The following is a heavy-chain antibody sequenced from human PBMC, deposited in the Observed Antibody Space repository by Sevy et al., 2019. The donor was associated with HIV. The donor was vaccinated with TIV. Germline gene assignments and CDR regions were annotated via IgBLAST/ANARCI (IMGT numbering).Heavy chain of an antibody. D-gene: IGHD3-3*01. CDR3: ARDFFTIFGVVITEGWFDP. CDR2: IKQDGSEK. V-gene: IGHV3-7*01. CDR1: GLTFSSYW. Sequence: GGSLRLSCPASGLTFSSYWMSWVRQAPGKGLEWVANIKQDGSEKYYVDSVKGRFTISRDNAKNSLYLQMNSLRAEDTAVYYCARDFFTIFGVVITEGWFDPWGQGTLVTVSS. J-gene: IGHJ5*02.